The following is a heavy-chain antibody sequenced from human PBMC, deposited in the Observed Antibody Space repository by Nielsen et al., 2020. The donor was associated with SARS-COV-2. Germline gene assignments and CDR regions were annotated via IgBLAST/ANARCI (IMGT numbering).Heavy chain of an antibody. J-gene: IGHJ4*02. Sequence: SLKISCAASGFTFDDYAMHWVRQAPGKGLERVSGISWNSGSIGYADSVKGRFTISRDNAKNSLYLQMNSLRAEDTALYYCAKDGLAYYDSSGYYYPDYWGQGTLVTVSS. CDR2: ISWNSGSI. CDR3: AKDGLAYYDSSGYYYPDY. V-gene: IGHV3-9*01. D-gene: IGHD3-22*01. CDR1: GFTFDDYA.